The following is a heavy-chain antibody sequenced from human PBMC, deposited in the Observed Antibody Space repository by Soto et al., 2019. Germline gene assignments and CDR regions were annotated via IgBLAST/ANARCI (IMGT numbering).Heavy chain of an antibody. V-gene: IGHV3-23*01. CDR3: AKDTVGGYSFWSGYYSDGLDV. CDR1: GFTFDRYA. Sequence: EVKLLESGGGLAQPGGSLRLSCVGSGFTFDRYAISWVRQAPGERLQWIAAISGSADGTDYAHSVRGRFTISRDNAKKTVHLQMDSLRVEETAVYFCAKDTVGGYSFWSGYYSDGLDVWGQGTLVTVS. CDR2: ISGSADGT. D-gene: IGHD3-3*01. J-gene: IGHJ3*01.